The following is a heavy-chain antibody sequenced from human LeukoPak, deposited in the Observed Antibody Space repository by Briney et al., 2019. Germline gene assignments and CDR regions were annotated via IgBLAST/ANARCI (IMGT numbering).Heavy chain of an antibody. CDR2: IYHSGST. D-gene: IGHD6-6*01. J-gene: IGHJ6*03. CDR3: ARGRRIAARRNYYYYYMDV. CDR1: GYSISSGYY. V-gene: IGHV4-38-2*02. Sequence: PSETLSLTCTVSGYSISSGYYWGWIRQPPGKGLEWIGSIYHSGSTYYNPSLKSRVTISVDTSKNQFSLKLSSVTAADTAVYYCARGRRIAARRNYYYYYMDVWGKGTTVTVSS.